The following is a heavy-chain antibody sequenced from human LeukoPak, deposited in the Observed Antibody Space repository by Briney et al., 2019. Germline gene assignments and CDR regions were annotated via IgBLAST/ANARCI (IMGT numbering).Heavy chain of an antibody. CDR2: IYRTGNT. CDR3: AREKDLLRGDAFDI. V-gene: IGHV4-4*07. CDR1: GDSISNHY. D-gene: IGHD3-10*01. J-gene: IGHJ3*02. Sequence: SETLSLTCTVSGDSISNHYWTWVRQPAGKGLEWIGRIYRTGNTNYTSSLKGRVTMSVDTSKNQFSLKLTSVTAADTALYFCAREKDLLRGDAFDIWGQGKMVTVSS.